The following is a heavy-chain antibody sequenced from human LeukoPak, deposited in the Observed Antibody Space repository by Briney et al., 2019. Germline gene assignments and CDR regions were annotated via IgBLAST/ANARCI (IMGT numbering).Heavy chain of an antibody. Sequence: SETLSLTCAVSGGSINSNNWWSWVRQPPGKGLEWIGEIYHSGSTNYNPSLKSRVTISVDTSKNQFSLKLSSVTAADTAVYYCATTTVTMTAPFDIWGQGTMVTVSS. J-gene: IGHJ3*02. D-gene: IGHD4-17*01. CDR2: IYHSGST. CDR1: GGSINSNNW. V-gene: IGHV4-4*02. CDR3: ATTTVTMTAPFDI.